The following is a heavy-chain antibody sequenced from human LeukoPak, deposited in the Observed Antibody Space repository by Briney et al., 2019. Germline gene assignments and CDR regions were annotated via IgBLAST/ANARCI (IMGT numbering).Heavy chain of an antibody. CDR2: ISASGGST. Sequence: EGSLRLSCAASGFTFSSYAMSWVRQAPGKGLEWVSSISASGGSTYYADSVKGRFTISRDDSKNTLYLQMNSLRADDTAVYYCAKDQAPTVGSTDFWGQGTLVTVSS. J-gene: IGHJ4*02. CDR1: GFTFSSYA. V-gene: IGHV3-23*01. CDR3: AKDQAPTVGSTDF. D-gene: IGHD1-26*01.